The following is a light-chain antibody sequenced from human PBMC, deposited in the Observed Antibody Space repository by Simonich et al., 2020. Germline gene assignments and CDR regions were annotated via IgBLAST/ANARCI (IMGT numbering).Light chain of an antibody. CDR3: MQSIQLPLT. CDR2: EVS. J-gene: IGKJ4*01. CDR1: QRLLHSDGKTY. Sequence: DIVMTQTPLSLSVTPGPPASISCKSSQRLLHSDGKTYLYWYLQKPGQSPQLLIYEVSNRVSGVPDRVSGSGSGTDFTLKSSRVEAEDVGVYYCMQSIQLPLTFGGGTKVEIK. V-gene: IGKV2D-29*02.